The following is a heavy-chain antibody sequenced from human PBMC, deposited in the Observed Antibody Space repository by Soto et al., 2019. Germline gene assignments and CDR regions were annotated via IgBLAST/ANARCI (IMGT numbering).Heavy chain of an antibody. CDR2: IIPSFATG. V-gene: IGHV1-69*06. D-gene: IGHD3-10*01. J-gene: IGHJ6*02. CDR3: ARSYYGSGMYWFYGMDV. CDR1: GGTFGNSA. Sequence: QVQLVQSGAEVKKPGSSVKVSCKASGGTFGNSAISWVRQAPGQGLEWMGGIIPSFATGNSAPEFQGRLTITADKSTTTAYMELSSLRSEDTAVYYCARSYYGSGMYWFYGMDVWGQGTTVTVSS.